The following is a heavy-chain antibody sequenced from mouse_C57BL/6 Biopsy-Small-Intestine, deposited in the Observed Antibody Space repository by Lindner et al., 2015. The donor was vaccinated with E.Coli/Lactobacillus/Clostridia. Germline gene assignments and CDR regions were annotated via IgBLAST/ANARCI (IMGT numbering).Heavy chain of an antibody. CDR2: IDPEDGET. CDR3: ARYPLLSFGFAY. CDR1: GFNIKDYY. V-gene: IGHV14-2*01. J-gene: IGHJ3*01. D-gene: IGHD6-1*01. Sequence: VQLQESGPELVKARGRQSSRPAQLLGFNIKDYYMHWVKQRTEQGLEWIGRIDPEDGETKYAPKFQGKATITADTSSNTAYLQLSSLTSEDTAVYYCARYPLLSFGFAYWGQGTLVTVSA.